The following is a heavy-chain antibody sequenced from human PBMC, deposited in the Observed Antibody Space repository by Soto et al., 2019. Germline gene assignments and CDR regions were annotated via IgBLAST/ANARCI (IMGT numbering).Heavy chain of an antibody. CDR2: ISYDGSNK. CDR1: GFTFSSYA. V-gene: IGHV3-30-3*01. J-gene: IGHJ4*02. D-gene: IGHD1-1*01. CDR3: AREWTGSFDY. Sequence: GGSLRLSCAASGFTFSSYAMHWVRQAPGKGLEWVAVISYDGSNKYYADSVKGRFTISRDNSKNTLYLQMNSLRAEDTAVYYCAREWTGSFDYWGQGTMVTVYS.